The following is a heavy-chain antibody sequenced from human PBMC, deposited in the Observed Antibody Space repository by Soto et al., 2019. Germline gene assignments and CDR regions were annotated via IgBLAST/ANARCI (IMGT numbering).Heavy chain of an antibody. D-gene: IGHD2-2*01. J-gene: IGHJ4*02. Sequence: PSQTLSLTCAISGDSVSSNSAAWNWIRQSPSRGLEWLGRTYYRSKWYNDYAVSVKSRITINPDTSKNQFSLQLNSVTPEDTAVYYCARESDIVVVPAAMKVSYFDYWGQGTLVTVSS. CDR2: TYYRSKWYN. CDR3: ARESDIVVVPAAMKVSYFDY. V-gene: IGHV6-1*01. CDR1: GDSVSSNSAA.